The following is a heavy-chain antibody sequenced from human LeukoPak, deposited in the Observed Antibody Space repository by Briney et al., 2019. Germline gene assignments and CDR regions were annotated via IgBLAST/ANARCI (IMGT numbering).Heavy chain of an antibody. D-gene: IGHD2-15*01. CDR1: GFTFSSYG. Sequence: GRSLRLSCAASGFTFSSYGMHWVRQAPGKGLEWVAVISYDGSNKYYADSVKGRFTISRDNSKNTLYLQMNSLRAEDTAVYYCARGHRTVGYCSGGSCYRFDYWGQGTLVTVSS. J-gene: IGHJ4*02. V-gene: IGHV3-30*03. CDR3: ARGHRTVGYCSGGSCYRFDY. CDR2: ISYDGSNK.